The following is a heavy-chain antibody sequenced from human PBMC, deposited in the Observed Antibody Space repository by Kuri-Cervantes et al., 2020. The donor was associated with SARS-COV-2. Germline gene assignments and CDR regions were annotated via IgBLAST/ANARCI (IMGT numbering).Heavy chain of an antibody. V-gene: IGHV3-30*02. Sequence: GGSLRLSCAAAGFTFSGSAMHWVRQAPGKGLEWVAFIRYDGGNEYNAGSVEGRFTISRDNSKNTLYLQMDSLRAEDTAVYYCAKDSGILTSYWYFDLWGRGTLVTVSS. CDR1: GFTFSGSA. CDR2: IRYDGGNE. CDR3: AKDSGILTSYWYFDL. J-gene: IGHJ2*01. D-gene: IGHD3-9*01.